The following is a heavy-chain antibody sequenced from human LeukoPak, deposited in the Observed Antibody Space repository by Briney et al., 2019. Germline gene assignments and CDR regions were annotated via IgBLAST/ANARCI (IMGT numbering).Heavy chain of an antibody. CDR2: IYSGGST. CDR3: ARDAGGSYPGGYYYYGMDV. D-gene: IGHD1-26*01. V-gene: IGHV3-53*01. Sequence: GGSLRLSCAASGFTVSSNYMSWVRQAPGKGLEWVSVIYSGGSTYYADSVKGRFTISRDNSKNTLYLQMNSLRAEDTAVYYCARDAGGSYPGGYYYYGMDVWGQGTTVTVSS. J-gene: IGHJ6*02. CDR1: GFTVSSNY.